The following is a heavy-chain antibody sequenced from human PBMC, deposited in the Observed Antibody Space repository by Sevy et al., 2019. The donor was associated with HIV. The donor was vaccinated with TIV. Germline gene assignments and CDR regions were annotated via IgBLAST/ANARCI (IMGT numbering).Heavy chain of an antibody. CDR2: IWFDGRNI. CDR3: ARERTYLFDY. CDR1: GFTFGSYG. V-gene: IGHV3-33*01. J-gene: IGHJ4*02. Sequence: GGSLRLSCVASGFTFGSYGMLWVRQAPGKGLEWVADIWFDGRNIHYADSVRGRFTISRDNSKNTLSLHMSSLRVEDTAVYYCARERTYLFDYCGQGTLVTVSS.